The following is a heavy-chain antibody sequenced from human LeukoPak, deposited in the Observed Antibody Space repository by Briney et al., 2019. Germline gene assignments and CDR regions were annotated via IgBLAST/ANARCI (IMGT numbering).Heavy chain of an antibody. CDR2: IYASGAT. CDR1: GGSISSNY. CDR3: ARGPTHGGTFFEN. J-gene: IGHJ4*02. D-gene: IGHD1-1*01. V-gene: IGHV4-4*07. Sequence: SETLSLTCAVSGGSISSNYWNWVRQPAGKGLEWIGRIYASGATLYNPSLKSRVTMSVDASENRFSLKLTSVTAADTAIYYCARGPTHGGTFFENWGQGILVTVSS.